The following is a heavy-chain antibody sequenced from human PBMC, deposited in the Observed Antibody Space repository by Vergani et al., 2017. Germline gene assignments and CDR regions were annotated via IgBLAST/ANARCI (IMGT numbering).Heavy chain of an antibody. D-gene: IGHD2-15*01. CDR2: INPNSGGT. CDR3: ARDRCSGGSCSYGMDV. V-gene: IGHV1-2*02. CDR1: GYTFTGYY. J-gene: IGHJ6*02. Sequence: QVQLVQSGAEVKKPGASVKVSCKASGYTFTGYYMHWVRQAPGQGLEWMGWINPNSGGTNYAQKFQGRVTMTRDTSISTAYMELSRLRSDDTAVYYCARDRCSGGSCSYGMDVWGQGTTVTVSS.